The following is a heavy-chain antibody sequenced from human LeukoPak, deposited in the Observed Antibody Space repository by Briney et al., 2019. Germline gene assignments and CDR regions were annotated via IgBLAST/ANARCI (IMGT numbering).Heavy chain of an antibody. CDR2: IIPIFGTA. V-gene: IGHV1-69*05. D-gene: IGHD4-11*01. CDR3: ARGILLHLEMTTVTTGYMDV. CDR1: GGTFSSYA. J-gene: IGHJ6*03. Sequence: SVKVSCKASGGTFSSYAISWVRQAPGQGLEWMGGIIPIFGTANYAQKFQGRVTITTDESTGTAYMELSSLRSEDTAVYYCARGILLHLEMTTVTTGYMDVWGKGTTVTVSS.